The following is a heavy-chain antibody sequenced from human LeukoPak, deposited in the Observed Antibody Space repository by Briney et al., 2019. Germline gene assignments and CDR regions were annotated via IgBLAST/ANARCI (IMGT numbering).Heavy chain of an antibody. V-gene: IGHV3-21*04. CDR1: GFNLASYM. CDR3: AKDTRRYSGSPFDP. Sequence: GGTLRLSCAASGFNLASYMLNWVRQAPGKGLEWVSSISSTGSYIYYADSVKGRFTISRDNSKNTLYLQMNSLRAEDTAVYYCAKDTRRYSGSPFDPWGQGTLVTVSS. D-gene: IGHD1-26*01. CDR2: ISSTGSYI. J-gene: IGHJ5*02.